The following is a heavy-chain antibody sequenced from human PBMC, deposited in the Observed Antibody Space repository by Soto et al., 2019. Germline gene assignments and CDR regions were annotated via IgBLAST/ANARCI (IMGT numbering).Heavy chain of an antibody. CDR3: ARGRQWLARYFDY. V-gene: IGHV4-34*01. J-gene: IGHJ4*02. Sequence: QVQLQQWGAGLLKPSETLSLTCAVYGGSFSGYYWSWIRQPPGKGLEWIGEINHSGSTNYNPSLTSRVTISVDTSKNQFSLKLSSVTAADTAVYYCARGRQWLARYFDYWGQGTLVTVSS. D-gene: IGHD6-19*01. CDR2: INHSGST. CDR1: GGSFSGYY.